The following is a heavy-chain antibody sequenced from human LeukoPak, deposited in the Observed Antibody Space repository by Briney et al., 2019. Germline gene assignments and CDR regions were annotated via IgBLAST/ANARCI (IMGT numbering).Heavy chain of an antibody. D-gene: IGHD1-1*01. CDR2: ISSSSSTI. Sequence: GGSLRLSCAASGFTVSSNYMSWVRQAPGKGLEWVSYISSSSSTIYYADSVKGRFTTSRDNAKNSLYLQMNSLRAEDTAVYYCARVFKSLYRYPLYFDYWGQGTLVTVSS. V-gene: IGHV3-48*04. CDR3: ARVFKSLYRYPLYFDY. CDR1: GFTVSSNY. J-gene: IGHJ4*02.